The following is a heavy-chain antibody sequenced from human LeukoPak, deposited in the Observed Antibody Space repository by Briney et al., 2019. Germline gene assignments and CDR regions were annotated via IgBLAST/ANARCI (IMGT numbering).Heavy chain of an antibody. CDR3: ARGMGRFCTSSSCYLSFVY. Sequence: SETLSLTCNVSGSSISNGFFWAWIRQSPGKGLEWIGSIQNGGDSYYNPSLKSPTTMSVDTSKNQFSLKLTSVTAADTAVFYCARGMGRFCTSSSCYLSFVYWGQGTLVTVSS. V-gene: IGHV4-38-2*02. D-gene: IGHD2-2*01. CDR2: IQNGGDS. CDR1: GSSISNGFF. J-gene: IGHJ4*02.